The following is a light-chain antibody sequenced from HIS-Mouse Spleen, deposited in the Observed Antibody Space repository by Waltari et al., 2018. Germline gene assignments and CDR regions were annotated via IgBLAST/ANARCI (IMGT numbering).Light chain of an antibody. J-gene: IGKJ1*01. CDR3: QQYYSLFT. CDR2: AAS. V-gene: IGKV1-8*01. CDR1: QGISSY. Sequence: AIRMTQSPSSFSASTGDRVTITCRASQGISSYLAWYQQKPGKAPKLLIYAASTLQSGVPSRFSGSGSGTDFTLTISCLQSEDFATYYCQQYYSLFTFGQGTKVEIK.